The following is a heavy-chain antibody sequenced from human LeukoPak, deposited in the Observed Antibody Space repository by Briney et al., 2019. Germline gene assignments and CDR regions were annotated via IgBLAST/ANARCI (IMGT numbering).Heavy chain of an antibody. Sequence: GGSLRLSCAASGFTFSSYGMHWVRQAPGKGLEWVTFIRYDGSNKYYADSVKGRFTISRDNSKNTLYLQMNSLRAEDTAVYYCAKPVVITFGGVTNPVRDVWGKGTTVTISS. V-gene: IGHV3-30*02. D-gene: IGHD3-16*01. CDR2: IRYDGSNK. J-gene: IGHJ6*04. CDR1: GFTFSSYG. CDR3: AKPVVITFGGVTNPVRDV.